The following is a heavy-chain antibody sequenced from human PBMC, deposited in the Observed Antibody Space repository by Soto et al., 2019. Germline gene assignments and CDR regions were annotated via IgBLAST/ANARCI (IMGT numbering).Heavy chain of an antibody. CDR1: GGSISSGGYY. J-gene: IGHJ6*02. CDR3: ARDRETVTFQYYYYGMDV. CDR2: IYYSGST. D-gene: IGHD4-17*01. Sequence: QVQLQESGPGLVKPSQTLSLTCTVSGGSISSGGYYWSWIRQHPGKGLEWIGYIYYSGSTYYNPYRKSRVTRSVDTSKNQFSLKLSSVTAADTAVYYCARDRETVTFQYYYYGMDVWGQGTTVTVSS. V-gene: IGHV4-31*03.